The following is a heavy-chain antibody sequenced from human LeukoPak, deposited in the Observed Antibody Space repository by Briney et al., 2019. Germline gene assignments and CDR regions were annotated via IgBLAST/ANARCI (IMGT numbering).Heavy chain of an antibody. CDR1: GYSFSSYW. CDR2: IYPGDSDT. V-gene: IGHV5-51*01. J-gene: IGHJ3*02. Sequence: GESLKISCQGFGYSFSSYWIGWVRQMPGKGLEWMGIIYPGDSDTKYSPSFQGQVTISADRSISTAYLQWSSLEASDTAMYYCAGTDRYSSGWYGAFDIWGQGTMVTVSS. D-gene: IGHD6-19*01. CDR3: AGTDRYSSGWYGAFDI.